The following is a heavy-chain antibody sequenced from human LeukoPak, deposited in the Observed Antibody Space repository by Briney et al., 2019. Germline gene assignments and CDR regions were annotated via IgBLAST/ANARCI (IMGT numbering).Heavy chain of an antibody. D-gene: IGHD5-18*01. V-gene: IGHV3-48*03. J-gene: IGHJ4*02. CDR3: AKGRGYSYGSFDY. CDR2: ISSSGSTI. Sequence: GGSLRLSCTASGFTFSSYEMNWVRQAPGKGLEWVSYISSSGSTIYYADSVKGRFTISRDNAKNSLYLQMNSLRAEDTAVYYCAKGRGYSYGSFDYWGQGTLVTVSS. CDR1: GFTFSSYE.